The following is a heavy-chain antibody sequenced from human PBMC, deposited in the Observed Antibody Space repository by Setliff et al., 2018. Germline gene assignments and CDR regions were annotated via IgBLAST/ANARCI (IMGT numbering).Heavy chain of an antibody. CDR3: ARAAYSGSPNWFDP. J-gene: IGHJ5*02. D-gene: IGHD1-26*01. CDR2: IIPIFGTA. CDR1: GGTFSSHA. Sequence: SVKVSCQASGGTFSSHAISWVRQAPGQGLEWMGGIIPIFGTANYAQKFQGRVTITTDESTSTAYMELSSLRSEDTAVYYCARAAYSGSPNWFDPWGQGTLVTVSS. V-gene: IGHV1-69*05.